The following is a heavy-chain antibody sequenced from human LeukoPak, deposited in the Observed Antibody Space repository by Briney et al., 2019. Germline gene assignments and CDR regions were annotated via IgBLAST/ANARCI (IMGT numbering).Heavy chain of an antibody. J-gene: IGHJ4*02. Sequence: ASVKVSCKASGYTSTGYYMHWVRQAPGQGLEWMGRINPNSGGTNYAQKFQGRVTMTRDTSISTAYTELSRLRSDDTAVYYCARDYSDYYTFDYWGQGTLVTVSS. CDR3: ARDYSDYYTFDY. D-gene: IGHD1-26*01. CDR1: GYTSTGYY. V-gene: IGHV1-2*06. CDR2: INPNSGGT.